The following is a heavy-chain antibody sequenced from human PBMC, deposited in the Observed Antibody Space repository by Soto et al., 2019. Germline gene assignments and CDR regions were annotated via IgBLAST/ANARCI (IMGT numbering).Heavy chain of an antibody. J-gene: IGHJ4*02. Sequence: GGSLRLSCAASGFTFSSYGMHWVRQAPGKGLEWVAVIWYDGSNKYYADSVKGRFTISRDNSKNTLYLQMNSLRAEDTAVYYCARDPPMGDDILTAHPSGKLDYWGQGTLVTVSS. D-gene: IGHD3-9*01. CDR1: GFTFSSYG. CDR3: ARDPPMGDDILTAHPSGKLDY. CDR2: IWYDGSNK. V-gene: IGHV3-33*01.